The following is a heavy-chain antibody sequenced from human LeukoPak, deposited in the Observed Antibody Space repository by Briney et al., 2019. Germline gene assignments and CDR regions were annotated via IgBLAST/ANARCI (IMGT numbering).Heavy chain of an antibody. CDR3: ARGGLGYYYDIGDY. CDR2: MNPNSGNT. D-gene: IGHD3-22*01. Sequence: ASVKVSCKASGYTFTSYDINWVRQAPGQGLEWMGWMNPNSGNTGYAQKFQGRVTMTRNTSISTAYMELSSLRSEDTAVYYCARGGLGYYYDIGDYWGQGTLVTVSS. V-gene: IGHV1-8*01. CDR1: GYTFTSYD. J-gene: IGHJ4*02.